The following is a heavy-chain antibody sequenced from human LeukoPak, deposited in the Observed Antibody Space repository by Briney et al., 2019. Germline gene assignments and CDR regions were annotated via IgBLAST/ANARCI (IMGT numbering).Heavy chain of an antibody. D-gene: IGHD3-9*01. J-gene: IGHJ4*02. CDR1: GFILSSYD. V-gene: IGHV3-30*09. CDR3: ARHFTTGSIDH. CDR2: ISRDGSIK. Sequence: GGSLRLSCAASGFILSSYDMHWVRQPPGKGLEWLAVISRDGSIKYHADSVRGRFAISRDNSHNTLYLQMNSLRAEDTAVYYCARHFTTGSIDHWGQGNLVTVSS.